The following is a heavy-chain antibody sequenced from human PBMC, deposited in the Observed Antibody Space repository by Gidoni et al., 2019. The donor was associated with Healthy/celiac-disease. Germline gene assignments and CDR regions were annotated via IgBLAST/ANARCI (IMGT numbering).Heavy chain of an antibody. CDR2: IKSKTDGGTT. Sequence: VRQAPGKGLEWVGRIKSKTDGGTTDYAAPVKGRFTISRDDSKNTLYLQMNSLKTEDTAMYYSTTDYYGSVDHWGQGTLVTVSS. D-gene: IGHD3-10*01. CDR3: TTDYYGSVDH. J-gene: IGHJ4*02. V-gene: IGHV3-15*01.